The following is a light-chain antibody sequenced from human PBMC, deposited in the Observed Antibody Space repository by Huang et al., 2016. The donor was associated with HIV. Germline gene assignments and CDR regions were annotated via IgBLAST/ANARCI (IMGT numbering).Light chain of an antibody. CDR3: QQRSNWPIT. Sequence: EIVLPQSPATLSLSPGERATLSCRASQSVSSYLAWYQQKPGQAPRLLIYNTSNRATGIPARFSGGGSGTDFTLTISSLEPEDFAVYYCQQRSNWPITFGQGTRLEI. CDR1: QSVSSY. CDR2: NTS. V-gene: IGKV3-11*01. J-gene: IGKJ5*01.